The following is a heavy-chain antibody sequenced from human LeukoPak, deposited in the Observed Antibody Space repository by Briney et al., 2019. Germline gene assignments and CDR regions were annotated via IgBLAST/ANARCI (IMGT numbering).Heavy chain of an antibody. CDR3: ARNSHIAVAGTN. D-gene: IGHD6-19*01. V-gene: IGHV3-74*01. CDR2: INSDGTTT. J-gene: IGHJ4*02. Sequence: GGSLRLSCAASGFTFSSNWMHWVRQAPGKGLVWVSRINSDGTTTNYADSVKGRFTISRDNSKNTLYLQMNSLRAEDTAVYYCARNSHIAVAGTNWGQGTLVTVSS. CDR1: GFTFSSNW.